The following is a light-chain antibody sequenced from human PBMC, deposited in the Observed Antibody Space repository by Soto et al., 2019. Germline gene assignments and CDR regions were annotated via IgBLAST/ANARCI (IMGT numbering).Light chain of an antibody. V-gene: IGLV2-14*01. CDR1: SSDVGGYNY. Sequence: QSALTQPASVSGSPGQSITISCTGTSSDVGGYNYVSWYQQHPGKAPKLMIYDVSNRPSGVSNRFSGSKSGNTASLTISGLQAEDDADYYCSSYTSSNVVFGGGTKVTVL. CDR2: DVS. J-gene: IGLJ2*01. CDR3: SSYTSSNVV.